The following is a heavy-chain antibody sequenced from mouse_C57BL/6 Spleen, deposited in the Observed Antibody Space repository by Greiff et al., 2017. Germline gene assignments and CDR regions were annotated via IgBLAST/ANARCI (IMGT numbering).Heavy chain of an antibody. J-gene: IGHJ3*01. CDR3: ARWDWDAFAY. Sequence: VQLQQSGPELVKPGASVKISCKASGYAFSSSWMNWVKQRPGKGLEWIGRIYPGDGDTNYNGKFKGKATLTADKSSSTAYMQLSSLTSEDSAVYFCARWDWDAFAYWGRGTLVTVSA. CDR1: GYAFSSSW. D-gene: IGHD4-1*01. CDR2: IYPGDGDT. V-gene: IGHV1-82*01.